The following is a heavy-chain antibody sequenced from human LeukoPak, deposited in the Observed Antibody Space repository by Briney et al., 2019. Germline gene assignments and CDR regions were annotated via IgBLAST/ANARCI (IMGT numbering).Heavy chain of an antibody. CDR2: INPNSGDT. V-gene: IGHV1-2*02. CDR1: GYTFTGYY. CDR3: ARESYCSSPSCSHDY. D-gene: IGHD2-2*01. J-gene: IGHJ4*02. Sequence: ASVKVSCKASGYTFTGYYMHWVRQAPGQGLEWMGWINPNSGDTHYAQKFQGRVTMTRDTSISTAYMELSGLRSDDTAVYYCARESYCSSPSCSHDYWSQGILVTVSS.